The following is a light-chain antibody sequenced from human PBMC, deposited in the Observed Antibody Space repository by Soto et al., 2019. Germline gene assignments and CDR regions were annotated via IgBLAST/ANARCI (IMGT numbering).Light chain of an antibody. J-gene: IGKJ2*01. CDR2: DAS. Sequence: EIVMTQSPATLSVSPGERATLSCRASQSVSSNLAWYQQKPGQAPRLLIYDASTRATGISARFSGSGSGTEFALTISSLQSEEFAVYYCQQYNNWPPYTFGQGTKLEIK. CDR1: QSVSSN. CDR3: QQYNNWPPYT. V-gene: IGKV3-15*01.